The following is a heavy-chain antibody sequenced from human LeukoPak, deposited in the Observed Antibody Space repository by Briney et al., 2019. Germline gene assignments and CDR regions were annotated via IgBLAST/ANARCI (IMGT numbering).Heavy chain of an antibody. V-gene: IGHV1-69*04. D-gene: IGHD3-9*01. Sequence: SVKVSCKASGGTFSSYAISWVRQAPGQGLEWMGRIIPILGIANYAQKFQGRVTITADKSTSTAYMELSSLRSEDTAVYYCASSYDILTGYHQHYGMDVWGQGTTVTVSS. CDR1: GGTFSSYA. J-gene: IGHJ6*02. CDR3: ASSYDILTGYHQHYGMDV. CDR2: IIPILGIA.